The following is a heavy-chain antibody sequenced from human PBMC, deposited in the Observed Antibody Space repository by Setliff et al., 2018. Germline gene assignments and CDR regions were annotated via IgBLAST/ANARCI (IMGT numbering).Heavy chain of an antibody. Sequence: SETLSLTCIVSGASITNINYYWGWIRQPPGKGLEWIGRIYYRGDTYYNPSLKGRLTISVDTAQNQFSLRLTSVTAADTAVYYCARTGTYWYFDYWGQGALVTVSS. CDR2: IYYRGDT. CDR3: ARTGTYWYFDY. D-gene: IGHD1-1*01. J-gene: IGHJ4*02. V-gene: IGHV4-39*01. CDR1: GASITNINYY.